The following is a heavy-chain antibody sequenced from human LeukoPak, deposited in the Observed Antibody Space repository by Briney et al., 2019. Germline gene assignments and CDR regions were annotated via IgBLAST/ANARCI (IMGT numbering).Heavy chain of an antibody. J-gene: IGHJ4*02. CDR2: IYPGDSHT. V-gene: IGHV5-51*01. CDR1: GYSFTTYW. Sequence: GESLKISCKGSGYSFTTYWIGWVRQMPGKGLGWMGIIYPGDSHTTYSPSFQGQVTISVDKSISTAFLQWSSLKASDTAMYYCARAGTYYYYFDYWGQGTLVTVSS. CDR3: ARAGTYYYYFDY. D-gene: IGHD3-10*01.